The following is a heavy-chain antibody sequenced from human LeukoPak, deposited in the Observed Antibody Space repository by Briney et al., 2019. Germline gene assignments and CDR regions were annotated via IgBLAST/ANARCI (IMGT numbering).Heavy chain of an antibody. CDR2: IHSGGST. D-gene: IGHD3-10*01. V-gene: IGHV3-66*01. Sequence: GGSLRLSCAASGFTVSSNYMSWVRQAPGKGLEWVSVIHSGGSTYYADSVKGRFTISRGNSKNTLYLQMNSLRAEDTAVYYCASAVLLWFGELSGMDVWGQGTTVTVSS. J-gene: IGHJ6*02. CDR1: GFTVSSNY. CDR3: ASAVLLWFGELSGMDV.